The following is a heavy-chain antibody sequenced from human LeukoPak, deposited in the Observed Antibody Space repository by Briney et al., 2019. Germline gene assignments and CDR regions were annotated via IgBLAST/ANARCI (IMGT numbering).Heavy chain of an antibody. D-gene: IGHD3-16*02. CDR1: GGSISSGGYY. J-gene: IGHJ4*02. V-gene: IGHV4-39*07. CDR3: ARVAWIPIGGVIVTAFDY. CDR2: IYHSGST. Sequence: SQTLSLTCTVSGGSISSGGYYWSWIRQPPGKGLEWIGSIYHSGSTYYNPSLKSRVTISVDTSRNQFSLKLSSVTAADTAVYYCARVAWIPIGGVIVTAFDYWGQGTLVTVSS.